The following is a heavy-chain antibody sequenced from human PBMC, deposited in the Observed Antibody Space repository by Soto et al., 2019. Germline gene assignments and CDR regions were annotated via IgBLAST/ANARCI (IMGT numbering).Heavy chain of an antibody. J-gene: IGHJ5*02. Sequence: ASVKVSCKASGYTFTSYGISWVRQAPGQGLEWMGWISAYNGNTNYAQKLQGRVTMTTDTSTSTAYMELRSLRSDDTAVYYCARVLDIVVVPAAMNWFDPWGQGTLVTVSS. CDR1: GYTFTSYG. CDR3: ARVLDIVVVPAAMNWFDP. CDR2: ISAYNGNT. D-gene: IGHD2-2*03. V-gene: IGHV1-18*01.